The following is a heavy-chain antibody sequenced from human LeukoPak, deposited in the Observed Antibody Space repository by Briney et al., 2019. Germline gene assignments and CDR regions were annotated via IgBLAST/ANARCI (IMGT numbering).Heavy chain of an antibody. Sequence: GGSLRLSCAASGFTFSYAWMSWVRQTPGKGLEWVGRIKTKTDGGTTDYAAPVKGRFTISRDDSKNTLFLQMNSLEIGDTALYYCTTPGYGLGSYYRTGPFDNWGQGTLVTVSS. CDR1: GFTFSYAW. CDR3: TTPGYGLGSYYRTGPFDN. CDR2: IKTKTDGGTT. V-gene: IGHV3-15*01. J-gene: IGHJ4*02. D-gene: IGHD3-10*01.